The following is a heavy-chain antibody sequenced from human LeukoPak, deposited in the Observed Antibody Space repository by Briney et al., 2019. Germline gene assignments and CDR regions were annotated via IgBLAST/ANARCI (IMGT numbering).Heavy chain of an antibody. D-gene: IGHD3-10*01. Sequence: ASVKVSCKASGYTFTEYYMHWVRQAPGQGLEWMGWINPNSGGANYAEKFQGRVTMTRDTSISTAFMELSSLRSDDTAMYYCSRDLLMYYSGSGESTWGQGTQVTVSS. J-gene: IGHJ5*02. CDR1: GYTFTEYY. CDR2: INPNSGGA. CDR3: SRDLLMYYSGSGEST. V-gene: IGHV1-2*02.